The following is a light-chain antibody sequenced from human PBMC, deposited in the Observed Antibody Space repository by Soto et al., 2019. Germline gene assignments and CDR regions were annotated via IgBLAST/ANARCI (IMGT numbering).Light chain of an antibody. CDR3: QQYVTSPWT. V-gene: IGKV3-20*01. Sequence: DIVLTQSPGTLSLSPGERATLSCRASQSVSSNYLAWYQQKPGQAPRLLIYGASSGVTGIPDRFSGSGSVTDFTLTISRLEPEDFALYYCQQYVTSPWTFGQGTKVEIK. CDR1: QSVSSNY. CDR2: GAS. J-gene: IGKJ1*01.